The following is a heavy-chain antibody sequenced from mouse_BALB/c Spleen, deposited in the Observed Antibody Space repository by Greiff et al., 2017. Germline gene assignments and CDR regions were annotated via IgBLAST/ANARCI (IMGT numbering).Heavy chain of an antibody. J-gene: IGHJ4*01. D-gene: IGHD2-14*01. CDR1: GFNIKDTY. CDR3: ARDRYDLYYYAMDY. CDR2: IDPANGNT. Sequence: EVQLQQSGAELVKPGASVKLSCTASGFNIKDTYMHWVKQRPEQGLEWIGRIDPANGNTKYDPKFQGKATITADTSSNTAYLQLSSLTSEDTAVYYCARDRYDLYYYAMDYWGQGTSVTVSS. V-gene: IGHV14-3*02.